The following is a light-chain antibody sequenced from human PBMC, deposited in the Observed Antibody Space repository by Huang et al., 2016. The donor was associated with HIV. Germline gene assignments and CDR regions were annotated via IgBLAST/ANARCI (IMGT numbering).Light chain of an antibody. V-gene: IGKV3-15*01. Sequence: IIMIQSPATLSVSPGDRATLSCSTSQSVRSNLAWYQQKAGQAPRLLIFGPSTRATGVPAMFSGSWSGTEFTLTISNLQSEYLAVYYCQHYSNWPLFTFGPGTKVDIK. CDR1: QSVRSN. CDR2: GPS. CDR3: QHYSNWPLFT. J-gene: IGKJ3*01.